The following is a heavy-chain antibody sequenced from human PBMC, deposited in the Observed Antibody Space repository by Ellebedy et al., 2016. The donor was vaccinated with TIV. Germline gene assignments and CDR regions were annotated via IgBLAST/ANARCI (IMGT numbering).Heavy chain of an antibody. CDR3: ARESSGWYNSVYYYYCGMDV. CDR1: GGSISSSSYY. J-gene: IGHJ6*02. CDR2: IYYSGST. Sequence: MPSETLSLTCTVSGGSISSSSYYWGWIRQPPGKGLEWIGKIYYSGSTYYNPSLKSRVTISLDTSKNQFSLKLSSVTAADTAVYYCARESSGWYNSVYYYYCGMDVWGQGTTVTVS. V-gene: IGHV4-39*01. D-gene: IGHD6-19*01.